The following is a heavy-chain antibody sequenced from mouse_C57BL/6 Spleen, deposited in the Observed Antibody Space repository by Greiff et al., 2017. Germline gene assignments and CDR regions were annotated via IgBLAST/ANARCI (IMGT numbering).Heavy chain of an antibody. CDR2: INPNNGGT. Sequence: VQLKESGPELVKPGASVKMSCKASGYTFTDYNMHWVKQSHGKSLEWIGYINPNNGGTSYNQKFKGKATFTVNKSSSTAYMELRSLTSEDSAVYYCARFLYDYGDYYAMDYWGQGTSVTVSS. J-gene: IGHJ4*01. D-gene: IGHD2-4*01. CDR3: ARFLYDYGDYYAMDY. V-gene: IGHV1-22*01. CDR1: GYTFTDYN.